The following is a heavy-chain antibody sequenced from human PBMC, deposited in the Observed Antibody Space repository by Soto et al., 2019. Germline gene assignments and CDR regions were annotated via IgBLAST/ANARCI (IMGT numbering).Heavy chain of an antibody. V-gene: IGHV3-23*01. CDR3: AKGGYCSGGSCYNNWFDP. J-gene: IGHJ5*02. Sequence: PGGSLRLSCAASGFTFSRYAMSWVRQAPGKGLEWVSAISGSGGSTYYADSVKGRFTISRDNSKNTLYLQMNSLRAEDTAVYYCAKGGYCSGGSCYNNWFDPWGQGTLVTVSS. CDR1: GFTFSRYA. D-gene: IGHD2-15*01. CDR2: ISGSGGST.